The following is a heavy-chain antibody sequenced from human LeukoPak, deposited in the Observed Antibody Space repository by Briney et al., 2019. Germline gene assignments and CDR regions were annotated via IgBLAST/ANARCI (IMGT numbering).Heavy chain of an antibody. J-gene: IGHJ4*02. V-gene: IGHV3-48*03. CDR1: GCTISNYE. CDR3: ARDSVRDSSGYYYRYYFDY. D-gene: IGHD3-22*01. Sequence: GVPLSLSCTASGCTISNYEVNWVRQAPGKGLEWVSHISSSGITIYYADSVKGRFTISRDNAKNSLYLQMNSLRAEDTAVYYCARDSVRDSSGYYYRYYFDYWGQGTLVTVSS. CDR2: ISSSGITI.